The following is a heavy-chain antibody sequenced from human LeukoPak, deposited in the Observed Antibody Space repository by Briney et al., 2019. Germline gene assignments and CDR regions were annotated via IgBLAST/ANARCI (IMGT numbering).Heavy chain of an antibody. CDR1: GGSNSSCY. CDR2: IYYSGST. V-gene: IGHV4-59*01. J-gene: IGHJ4*02. CDR3: ARAKYFDY. Sequence: SETLSLTCTVSGGSNSSCYWIGFRQPPGKGPEWIGSIYYSGSTNYNPSLKSRVTMSVDTSKNQFSLKLSSVTAADTAVYYCARAKYFDYCGQGTLVTVSS.